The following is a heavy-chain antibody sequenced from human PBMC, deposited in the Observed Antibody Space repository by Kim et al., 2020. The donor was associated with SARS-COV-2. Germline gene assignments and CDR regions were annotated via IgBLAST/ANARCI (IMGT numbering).Heavy chain of an antibody. D-gene: IGHD3-22*01. CDR3: ARGDYASSGYYGVVFDY. Sequence: SETLSLTCTVSGGSISSYYWSWIRQPPGKGLEWIGYIYYSGSTNYNPSLKSRVTISVDTSKNQFSLKLSSVTAADTAVYYCARGDYASSGYYGVVFDYWG. J-gene: IGHJ4*01. CDR2: IYYSGST. CDR1: GGSISSYY. V-gene: IGHV4-59*01.